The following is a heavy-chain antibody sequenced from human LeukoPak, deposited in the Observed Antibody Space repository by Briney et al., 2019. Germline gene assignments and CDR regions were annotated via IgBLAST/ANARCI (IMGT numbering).Heavy chain of an antibody. CDR2: ISACNGNT. Sequence: ASVKVSCTASGYTFTSYGISWVRQAPGQGLEWMGWISACNGNTNYAQKLQGRVTMTTDTSTSTAYMELRSLRSDDTAVYYCARDLVRELRFLEWLSFDYWGRGTLVTVSS. D-gene: IGHD3-3*01. J-gene: IGHJ4*02. V-gene: IGHV1-18*01. CDR3: ARDLVRELRFLEWLSFDY. CDR1: GYTFTSYG.